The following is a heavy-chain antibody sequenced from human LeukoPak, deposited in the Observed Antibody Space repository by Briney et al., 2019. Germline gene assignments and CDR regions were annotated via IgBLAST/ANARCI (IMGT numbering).Heavy chain of an antibody. CDR3: ASSLGTTSIMMPC. D-gene: IGHD1-14*01. V-gene: IGHV4-4*07. CDR2: ISAGGYT. Sequence: SETLSLTCTVSGGSITSYYWSWIRQPAGKGLEWIGLISAGGYTNYNPSLKSRVTMTVDTYKNQFSLKLSSVTAADAAVYYCASSLGTTSIMMPCWGQGTLVTVSS. CDR1: GGSITSYY. J-gene: IGHJ4*02.